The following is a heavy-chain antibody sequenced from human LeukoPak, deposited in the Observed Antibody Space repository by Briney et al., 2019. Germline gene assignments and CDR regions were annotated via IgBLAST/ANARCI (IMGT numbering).Heavy chain of an antibody. CDR1: GLTFSGQW. CDR2: IKHDGREK. J-gene: IGHJ4*02. D-gene: IGHD3-16*02. CDR3: GYTNNFYH. Sequence: GGSLRLSCVASGLTFSGQWLNRVCQAPGQGLEWVANIKHDGREKDYVDSVKGRFTISRDDGQNSLSLHMNTVRAEDTAVYYCGYTNNFYHWGQGALVVVSA. V-gene: IGHV3-7*01.